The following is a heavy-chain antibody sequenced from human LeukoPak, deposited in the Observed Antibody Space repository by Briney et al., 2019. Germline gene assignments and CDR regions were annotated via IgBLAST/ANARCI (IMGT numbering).Heavy chain of an antibody. J-gene: IGHJ4*02. CDR3: AKGGIEVGHPAGLYFFDS. V-gene: IGHV3-33*06. CDR2: IWNDGSRK. D-gene: IGHD6-19*01. CDR1: GFIFSNYG. Sequence: GGSLRLSCAASGFIFSNYGMHWVRQVPGKGLEWVGIIWNDGSRKDYGDSVKGRFTISRDNSKNTLYLQMSTLRVEDTALYYCAKGGIEVGHPAGLYFFDSWGRGTLVTVSS.